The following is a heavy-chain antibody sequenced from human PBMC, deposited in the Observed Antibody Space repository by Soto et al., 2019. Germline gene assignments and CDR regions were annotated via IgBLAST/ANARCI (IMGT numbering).Heavy chain of an antibody. Sequence: GGSLRLSCAASGFTFSSYGMHWVRQAPGKGLEWVAVISYDGSNKYYAGSVKGRFTISRDNSKNTLYLQMNSLRAEDTAVYYCAKDFSAYYYDSRVAFDIWGQGTMVTVSS. CDR3: AKDFSAYYYDSRVAFDI. CDR1: GFTFSSYG. V-gene: IGHV3-30*18. J-gene: IGHJ3*02. D-gene: IGHD3-22*01. CDR2: ISYDGSNK.